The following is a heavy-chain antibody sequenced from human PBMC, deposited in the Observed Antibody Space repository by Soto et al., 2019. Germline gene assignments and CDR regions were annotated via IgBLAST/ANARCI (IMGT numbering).Heavy chain of an antibody. CDR1: GGSISSGGYY. V-gene: IGHV4-31*03. J-gene: IGHJ6*02. CDR3: ARDGTDYYYGMDV. CDR2: IYYSGST. Sequence: QVQLQESGPGLVKPLQTLSLTCTVSGGSISSGGYYWSWIRQHPGKGLEWIGYIYYSGSTYYNPSLKSRVTISVDTSKNQFSLKLSSVTAADTAVYYCARDGTDYYYGMDVWGQGTTVTVSS. D-gene: IGHD6-13*01.